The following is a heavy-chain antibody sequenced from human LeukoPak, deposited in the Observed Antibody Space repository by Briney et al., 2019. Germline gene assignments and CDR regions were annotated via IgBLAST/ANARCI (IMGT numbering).Heavy chain of an antibody. V-gene: IGHV4-39*01. CDR3: AGRRDYGDYYWYFDL. Sequence: SETLSLTCTVSSGSISSLTYCWGWVRQPPGKGLEWIGSIYYSGSTYYNPSLKGRITISVDTSKNQFSLRLSSVTPADTALYYCAGRRDYGDYYWYFDLWGRGTLVTVYS. D-gene: IGHD4-17*01. CDR1: SGSISSLTYC. CDR2: IYYSGST. J-gene: IGHJ2*01.